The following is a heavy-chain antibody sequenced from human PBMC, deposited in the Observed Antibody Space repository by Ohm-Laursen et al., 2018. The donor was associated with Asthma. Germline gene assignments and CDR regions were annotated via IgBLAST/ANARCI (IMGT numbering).Heavy chain of an antibody. D-gene: IGHD3-9*01. V-gene: IGHV3-11*01. CDR1: GFTFSDYY. J-gene: IGHJ6*02. CDR2: ISSSGSTI. Sequence: SLRLSCAATGFTFSDYYMSWIRQAPGKGLEWVSYISSSGSTIYYADSVKGRFTISRDNAKNSLYLQMNSLRAEDTAVYYCASLTGYYAVYYYGMDVWGQGTTVTVSS. CDR3: ASLTGYYAVYYYGMDV.